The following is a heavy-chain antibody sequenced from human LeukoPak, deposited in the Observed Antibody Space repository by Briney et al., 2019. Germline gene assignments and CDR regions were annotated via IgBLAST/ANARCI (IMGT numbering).Heavy chain of an antibody. V-gene: IGHV4-59*02. J-gene: IGHJ4*02. Sequence: SETLSLTCTVSGGSVSSYYWSWIRQPPGKGLEWIGYIYYSGNTNYNPSLKSRVTISVDTSKNQFSLTLRSVTAADTAVYYCARDTINGANDYWGQGTLVTVSS. CDR1: GGSVSSYY. D-gene: IGHD2-8*01. CDR2: IYYSGNT. CDR3: ARDTINGANDY.